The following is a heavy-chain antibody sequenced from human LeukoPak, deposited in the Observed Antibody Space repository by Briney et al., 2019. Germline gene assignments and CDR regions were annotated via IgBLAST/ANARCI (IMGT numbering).Heavy chain of an antibody. J-gene: IGHJ4*02. D-gene: IGHD4-11*01. CDR2: ISGSGDST. V-gene: IGHV3-23*01. Sequence: GGSLRLSCAASGFTFSSYAMSWVRQAPGKGLEWVSAISGSGDSTYYGDSVKGRFTISRDNSKNTLYLQMNSLRAEDTAVYYCAKASTVTTDDFDYWGQGTLVTVSS. CDR1: GFTFSSYA. CDR3: AKASTVTTDDFDY.